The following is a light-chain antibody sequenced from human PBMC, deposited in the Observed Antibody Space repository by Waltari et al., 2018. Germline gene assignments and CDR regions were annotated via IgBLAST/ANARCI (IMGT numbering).Light chain of an antibody. CDR3: QQYYSYPLT. Sequence: AIRMTQSPSSFSVSTGDSFTITCRASQGISSYLAWYQQKPGKAPKVLIYAASTLQSGVPSRFSGSGSGTDFTLTISCLQSEDFAIYYCQQYYSYPLTFGGGTRVEIK. J-gene: IGKJ4*01. CDR2: AAS. V-gene: IGKV1-8*01. CDR1: QGISSY.